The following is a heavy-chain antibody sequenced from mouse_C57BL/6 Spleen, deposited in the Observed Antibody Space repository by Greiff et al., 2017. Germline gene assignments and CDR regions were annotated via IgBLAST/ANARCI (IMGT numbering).Heavy chain of an antibody. Sequence: QVHVKQPGAELVRPGSSVKLSCKASGYTFTSYWMHWVKQRPIQGLEWIGNIDPSDSETHYNQKFKDKATLTVDKSSSTAYMQLSSLTSEDSAVXYCAREAGLRRGFDYWGQGTTLTVSS. CDR2: IDPSDSET. CDR3: AREAGLRRGFDY. J-gene: IGHJ2*01. V-gene: IGHV1-52*01. CDR1: GYTFTSYW. D-gene: IGHD2-4*01.